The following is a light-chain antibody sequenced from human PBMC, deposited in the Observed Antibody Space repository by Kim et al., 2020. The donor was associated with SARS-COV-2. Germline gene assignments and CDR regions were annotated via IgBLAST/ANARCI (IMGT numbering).Light chain of an antibody. J-gene: IGKJ1*01. Sequence: ASVGDRVTITCRARQSISSYLSWYHQKPGKAPKLLIYAASSLQSGVPSRFSGSGSGTDFTLTISSLQPEDFATYYCQQSYSSPRTFGQGTKVDIK. V-gene: IGKV1-39*01. CDR2: AAS. CDR1: QSISSY. CDR3: QQSYSSPRT.